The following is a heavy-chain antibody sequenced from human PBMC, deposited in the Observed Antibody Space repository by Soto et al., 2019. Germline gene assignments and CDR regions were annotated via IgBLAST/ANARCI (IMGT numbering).Heavy chain of an antibody. CDR1: GGSFSSYY. Sequence: ETLSLTCAVYGGSFSSYYWSWIRQPPGKGLEWIGEINHSGSTNYNPSLKSRVTISVDTSKNQFSLKLSSVTAADTAVYYCARGAGNRHFDYWGQGTLVTVSS. CDR3: ARGAGNRHFDY. V-gene: IGHV4-34*01. J-gene: IGHJ4*02. D-gene: IGHD6-19*01. CDR2: INHSGST.